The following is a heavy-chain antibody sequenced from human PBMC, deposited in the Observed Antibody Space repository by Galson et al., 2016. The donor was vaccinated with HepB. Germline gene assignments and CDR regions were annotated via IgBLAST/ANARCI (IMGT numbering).Heavy chain of an antibody. V-gene: IGHV1-2*02. J-gene: IGHJ4*02. CDR3: ARVPLHCSSTGCYIDF. CDR1: GYSFAGYY. Sequence: SVKVSCRASGYSFAGYYIHWVRQAPGLGLEWMGWINPSTGGTNYASKFEGRVTMTGDTSISTAYLEVNGLTSDDTAVYYCARVPLHCSSTGCYIDFWGQGSLVTVSS. CDR2: INPSTGGT. D-gene: IGHD2-2*02.